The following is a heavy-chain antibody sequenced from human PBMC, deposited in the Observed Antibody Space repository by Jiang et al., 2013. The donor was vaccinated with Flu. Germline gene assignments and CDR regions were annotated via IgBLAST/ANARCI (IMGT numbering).Heavy chain of an antibody. Sequence: SGGGVVQPGRSLRLSCAASGFTFSSYGMHWVRQAPGKGLEWVAVISYDGSNKYYADSVKGRFTISRDNSKNTLYLQMNSLRAEDTAVYYCAKEGSGPYFDYWGQGTLVTVSS. CDR2: ISYDGSNK. CDR3: AKEGSGPYFDY. V-gene: IGHV3-30*18. CDR1: GFTFSSYG. D-gene: IGHD2-15*01. J-gene: IGHJ4*02.